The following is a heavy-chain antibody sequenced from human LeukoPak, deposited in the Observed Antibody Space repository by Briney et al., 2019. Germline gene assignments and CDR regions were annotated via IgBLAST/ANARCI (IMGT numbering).Heavy chain of an antibody. V-gene: IGHV3-21*01. CDR1: GFTFSRYS. D-gene: IGHD1-26*01. CDR2: ISTSSSYI. CDR3: ARPPGVPTNYYYYYMDV. Sequence: GGSLRLSCAASGFTFSRYSMKWVRQAPGKGLEWVSFISTSSSYIYYADSVEGRFTVSRDNAKNSLYLQMNSLRAEDTAVYYCARPPGVPTNYYYYYMDVWGKGTTVTVSS. J-gene: IGHJ6*03.